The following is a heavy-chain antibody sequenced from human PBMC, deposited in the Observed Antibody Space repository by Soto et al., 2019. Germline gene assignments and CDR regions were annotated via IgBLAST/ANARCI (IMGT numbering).Heavy chain of an antibody. CDR2: IHSSGIT. Sequence: QVQLQESGPGLVKPSGTLSLTCAVSGGSVNNDKWWSWVRQPPGKGLEWIGEIHSSGITNYTPSLNSRASIFVDKFKNQFSVNLTSVTAADTAVYFCAGQWSAGYGAFDPWGQGTLVTVSS. V-gene: IGHV4-4*02. CDR3: AGQWSAGYGAFDP. CDR1: GGSVNNDKW. D-gene: IGHD3-9*01. J-gene: IGHJ5*02.